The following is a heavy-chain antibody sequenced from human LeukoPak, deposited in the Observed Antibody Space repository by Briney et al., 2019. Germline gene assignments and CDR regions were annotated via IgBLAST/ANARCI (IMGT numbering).Heavy chain of an antibody. V-gene: IGHV3-48*04. J-gene: IGHJ4*02. CDR2: ISSTSTNI. D-gene: IGHD6-6*01. CDR3: ARGGAARPDY. Sequence: PGGSLRLSFAASGFTFSNYGMNWVRQAPGKGLEWVSYISSTSTNINYADSVRGRFTISRDNAKRSLYLQMNSLRVEDRAVYYCARGGAARPDYWGQGTLVTVSS. CDR1: GFTFSNYG.